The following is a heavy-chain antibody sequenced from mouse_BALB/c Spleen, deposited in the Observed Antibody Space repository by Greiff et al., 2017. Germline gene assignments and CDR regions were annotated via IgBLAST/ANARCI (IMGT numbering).Heavy chain of an antibody. D-gene: IGHD1-1*02. CDR1: GYSLTSYG. V-gene: IGHV2-2*02. Sequence: QVQLKESGPGLVQPSQSLSITCTVSGYSLTSYGVHWVRQSPGKGLEWLGVIWSGGSTDYNAAFISRLSISKDNSKSQVFFKMNSLQANDTAIYYCARIGSYVGDDWGQGTSGTVSS. CDR3: ARIGSYVGDD. CDR2: IWSGGST. J-gene: IGHJ4*01.